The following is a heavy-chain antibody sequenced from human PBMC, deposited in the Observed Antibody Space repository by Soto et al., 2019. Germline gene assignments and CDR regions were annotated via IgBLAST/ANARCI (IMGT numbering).Heavy chain of an antibody. Sequence: SETLSLTCTVSGGSISSSSYYWGWIRQPPGKGLEWIGSIYYSGSTYYNPSLKSRVTISVDTSKKQFSQKLSSVTAADKAVYYCLILLGYCSSTSCYRVIFGAFDIWGQGTMVTVSS. V-gene: IGHV4-39*01. D-gene: IGHD2-2*02. CDR1: GGSISSSSYY. J-gene: IGHJ3*02. CDR2: IYYSGST. CDR3: LILLGYCSSTSCYRVIFGAFDI.